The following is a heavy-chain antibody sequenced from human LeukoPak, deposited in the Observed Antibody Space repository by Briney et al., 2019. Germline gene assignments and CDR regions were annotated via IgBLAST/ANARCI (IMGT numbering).Heavy chain of an antibody. D-gene: IGHD3-10*01. CDR1: GGPVNNYF. J-gene: IGHJ4*02. CDR2: IFYSGST. CDR3: ARVGPYYGSGTFYDARGTFDY. V-gene: IGHV4-59*02. Sequence: PSETLSLTCSVSGGPVNNYFWSWIRQPPGKGLEWIGSIFYSGSTNYNPSLKSRVTTSVDTSKNQFSLKLSSVTAADTAVYYCARVGPYYGSGTFYDARGTFDYWGQGTLVTVSS.